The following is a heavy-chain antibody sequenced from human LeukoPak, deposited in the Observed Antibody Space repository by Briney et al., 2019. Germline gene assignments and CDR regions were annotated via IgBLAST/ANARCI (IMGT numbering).Heavy chain of an antibody. D-gene: IGHD3-22*01. V-gene: IGHV3-30*18. CDR1: GFTFSSFG. Sequence: GGSLRLSCAASGFTFSSFGIHWVRQTPGKGLEWVALISYDGSNQYYADSVNGRFTISRDNSKNTLYLQMNSLRAEDTAVYYCAKGYYYDSSGYYQHFDHWGQGTLVTVSS. CDR2: ISYDGSNQ. J-gene: IGHJ4*02. CDR3: AKGYYYDSSGYYQHFDH.